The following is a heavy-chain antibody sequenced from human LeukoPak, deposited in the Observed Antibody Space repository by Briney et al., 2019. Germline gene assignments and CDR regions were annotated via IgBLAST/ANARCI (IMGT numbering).Heavy chain of an antibody. V-gene: IGHV3-21*01. CDR3: ASPKTPQQLGFDY. Sequence: PGGSLRLSCAASGFTFSSYSMNWVRQAPGKGLEWVSSISSSSSYIYYADSVKGRFTISRDNAKNSLYLQMNSLRAEDTAVYYCASPKTPQQLGFDYWGQGTLVTVSS. J-gene: IGHJ4*02. CDR1: GFTFSSYS. D-gene: IGHD6-13*01. CDR2: ISSSSSYI.